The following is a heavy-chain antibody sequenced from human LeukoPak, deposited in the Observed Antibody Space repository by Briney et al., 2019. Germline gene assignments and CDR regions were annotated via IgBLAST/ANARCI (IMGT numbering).Heavy chain of an antibody. V-gene: IGHV1-18*01. CDR1: GYTFTSYG. J-gene: IGHJ4*02. Sequence: ASVKVSCKXSGYTFTSYGTSWVRQAPGQGLEWMGWISAYNGNTNYAQKLQGRVTMTTDTSTSTAYMELRSLRSDDTAVYYCARTSERDYYDSSGYYLFDYWGQGTLVTVSS. CDR3: ARTSERDYYDSSGYYLFDY. D-gene: IGHD3-22*01. CDR2: ISAYNGNT.